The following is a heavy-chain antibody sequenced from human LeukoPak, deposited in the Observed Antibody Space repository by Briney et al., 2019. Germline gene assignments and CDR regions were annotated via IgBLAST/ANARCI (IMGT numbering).Heavy chain of an antibody. CDR1: GGTFSSYA. V-gene: IGHV1-69*13. J-gene: IGHJ3*02. Sequence: SVKVSCKASGGTFSSYAISWVRQAPGQGLEWMGGIIPIFGTANYAQKFQGRVTITADESTSTAYMELSSLRSEDTAVYYCARSGYDRRNAFDIWGQGTMVTVSS. CDR3: ARSGYDRRNAFDI. D-gene: IGHD5-12*01. CDR2: IIPIFGTA.